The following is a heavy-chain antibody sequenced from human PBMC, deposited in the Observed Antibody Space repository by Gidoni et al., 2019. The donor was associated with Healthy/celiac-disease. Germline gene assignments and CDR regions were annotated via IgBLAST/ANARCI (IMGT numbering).Heavy chain of an antibody. J-gene: IGHJ4*02. V-gene: IGHV4-34*01. CDR3: ARYYDSSSHGIDY. CDR1: GGSFSGYY. Sequence: VQLQQCGAGLLKPSETLSLTCADSGGSFSGYYWSWIRQPPGKGLQWIGEIHHSGSTNYNRSLKSRGTISGDTSKNQFSLKLSSVTAAERAVYYCARYYDSSSHGIDYWGQGTLVTVSS. D-gene: IGHD3-22*01. CDR2: IHHSGST.